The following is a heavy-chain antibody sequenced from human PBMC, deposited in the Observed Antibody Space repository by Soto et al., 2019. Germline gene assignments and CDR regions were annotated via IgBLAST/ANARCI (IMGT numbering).Heavy chain of an antibody. Sequence: SETLSLTCAVYCGSFSGYYWSWIRQPPGKGLEWIGEINHSGSTNYNPSLKSRVTISVDTSKNQFSLKLSSVTAADTAVYYCASTPYSFHQLNWFDPWGQGTLVT. J-gene: IGHJ5*02. CDR3: ASTPYSFHQLNWFDP. V-gene: IGHV4-34*01. CDR2: INHSGST. D-gene: IGHD2-2*01. CDR1: CGSFSGYY.